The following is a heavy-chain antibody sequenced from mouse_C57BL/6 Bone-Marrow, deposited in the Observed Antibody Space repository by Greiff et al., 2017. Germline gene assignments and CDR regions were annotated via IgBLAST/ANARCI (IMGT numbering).Heavy chain of an antibody. Sequence: EVMLVESEGGLVQPGSSMKLSCTASEFTFSDYYMAWVRQVPEKGLEWVANINYDGSSTYYLDSLKSRFIISRDNATNILYLQMSSLKSEDTATYYCAREDYDYWYFDVWGTGTTVTVSS. D-gene: IGHD2-4*01. CDR2: INYDGSST. V-gene: IGHV5-16*01. CDR1: EFTFSDYY. CDR3: AREDYDYWYFDV. J-gene: IGHJ1*03.